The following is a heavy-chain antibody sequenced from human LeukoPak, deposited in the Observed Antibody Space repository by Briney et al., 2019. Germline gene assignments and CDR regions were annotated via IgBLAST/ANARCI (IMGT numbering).Heavy chain of an antibody. CDR1: GFNFSDYY. CDR2: ISSRSITI. V-gene: IGHV3-11*01. Sequence: GGALRLSCVASGFNFSDYYMSWIRLTPGKGLEWVSYISSRSITIYYVDPVKGRFTISRDDAKNSLSLQMNNLRAEDTALYYCVRGRDYVGVAASLDLWGRGTLVTVS. D-gene: IGHD4-17*01. J-gene: IGHJ5*02. CDR3: VRGRDYVGVAASLDL.